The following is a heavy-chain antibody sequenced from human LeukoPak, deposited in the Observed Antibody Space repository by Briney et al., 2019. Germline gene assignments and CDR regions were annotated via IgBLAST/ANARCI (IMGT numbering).Heavy chain of an antibody. V-gene: IGHV5-51*01. Sequence: GESLKISCKGSGYTSSSYWIGWVRQMPGKGLEWMGIIYPDDSDTRYSPSFQGQVTISADKSTSTAYLQWSSLKASDTAMYYCARLAYCSNDVCYSNYYYSMDVWGKGTTVTASS. J-gene: IGHJ6*03. CDR2: IYPDDSDT. CDR3: ARLAYCSNDVCYSNYYYSMDV. D-gene: IGHD2-8*01. CDR1: GYTSSSYW.